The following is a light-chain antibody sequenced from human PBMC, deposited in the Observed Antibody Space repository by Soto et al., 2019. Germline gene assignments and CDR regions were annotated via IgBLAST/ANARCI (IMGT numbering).Light chain of an antibody. CDR3: MQAIQTPG. J-gene: IGKJ4*01. V-gene: IGKV2-28*01. Sequence: DIVMTQSPLSLPVTPGEPASVARRSSHSLLNSNGYNYLDWHLQTPGPSPQLLIYLGSNRACGVPDRCGGSASGTDFPLKISRVPAEDVGDYYCMQAIQTPGFGGGTKVDIK. CDR2: LGS. CDR1: HSLLNSNGYNY.